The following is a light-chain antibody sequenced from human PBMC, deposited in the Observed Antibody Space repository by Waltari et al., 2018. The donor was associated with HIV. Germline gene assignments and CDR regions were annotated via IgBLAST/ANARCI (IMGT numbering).Light chain of an antibody. Sequence: SSELTQDPAVSVALGQTVRITCQGDSLRSYYTSWYQQKPGQAPVLVIYGKNNRPSGIPDRFSGSSSGNTASLTITGAQAEDEADYSCNSRDSSGNHPFGGGTKLTVL. CDR3: NSRDSSGNHP. V-gene: IGLV3-19*01. CDR1: SLRSYY. CDR2: GKN. J-gene: IGLJ2*01.